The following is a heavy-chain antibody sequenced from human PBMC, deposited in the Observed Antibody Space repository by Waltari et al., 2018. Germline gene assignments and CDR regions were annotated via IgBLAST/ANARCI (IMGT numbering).Heavy chain of an antibody. CDR3: AKTQWLRPNFDY. Sequence: EVQLLESGGGLVQPGGSLRLSCTASGFRFSNYVMSWVRQAPGKGLEWVSVISATDGSAYYADSGKGRFTISRDNSKDTLYLQMNSLRAEDTAVYYCAKTQWLRPNFDYWGQGTLITVSS. CDR2: ISATDGSA. CDR1: GFRFSNYV. V-gene: IGHV3-23*01. D-gene: IGHD5-12*01. J-gene: IGHJ4*02.